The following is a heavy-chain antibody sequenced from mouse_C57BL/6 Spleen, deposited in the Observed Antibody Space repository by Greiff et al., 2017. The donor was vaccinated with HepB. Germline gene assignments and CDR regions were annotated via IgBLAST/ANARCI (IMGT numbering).Heavy chain of an antibody. Sequence: EVHLVESGGGLVQPGGSLSLSCAASGFTFTDYYMSWVRQPPGKALEWLGFIRNKANGYTTEYSASVKGRFTISRDNSQSILYLQMNALRAEDSATYYCASGPYAMDYWGQGTSVTVSS. D-gene: IGHD3-1*01. CDR3: ASGPYAMDY. J-gene: IGHJ4*01. CDR2: IRNKANGYTT. V-gene: IGHV7-3*01. CDR1: GFTFTDYY.